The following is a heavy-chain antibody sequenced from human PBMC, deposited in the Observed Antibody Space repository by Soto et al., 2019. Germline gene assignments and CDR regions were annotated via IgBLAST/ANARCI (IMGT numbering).Heavy chain of an antibody. D-gene: IGHD3-10*01. CDR2: ITDSGSDT. CDR3: AKLVSSRWSPHYYFDY. CDR1: GFTFNNYA. Sequence: GGSLRLSCAASGFTFNNYAMGWVRQAPGKGLEWVSAITDSGSDTYYLDSVKGRFTISRDNSKNTLYLQMNSLRAEDTAIYYCAKLVSSRWSPHYYFDYWGQGTLVTVSS. V-gene: IGHV3-23*01. J-gene: IGHJ4*02.